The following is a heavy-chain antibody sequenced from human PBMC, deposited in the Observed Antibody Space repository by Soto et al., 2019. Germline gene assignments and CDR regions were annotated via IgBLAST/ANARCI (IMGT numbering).Heavy chain of an antibody. J-gene: IGHJ6*04. D-gene: IGHD3-16*01. CDR3: ARATHFYDVGASNRAYSPFYGMDA. CDR1: GVSVSSYY. CDR2: IYHSRST. Sequence: PSGTLSLTCAVYGVSVSSYYWTWIRQAPGKGLEWVGVIYHSRSTNYTASLRSRFTISVDTSKNPFSLRVNSLTAEDTAVYYCARATHFYDVGASNRAYSPFYGMDAWGKGPTVTVSS. V-gene: IGHV4-34*01.